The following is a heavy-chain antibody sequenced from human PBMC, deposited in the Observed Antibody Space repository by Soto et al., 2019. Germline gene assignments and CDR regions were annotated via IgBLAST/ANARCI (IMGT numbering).Heavy chain of an antibody. D-gene: IGHD5-12*01. CDR1: GFTFRNYA. Sequence: GGSLRLSCAASGFTFRNYAMSWVRQAPGKGLEWVSGISSSGGSTYYADSVKGRFTISRDNSKNTLYLQMNSLRAEDTALYYCAKGQYSGYDDNWFDPWGQGTLVTVSS. V-gene: IGHV3-23*01. CDR3: AKGQYSGYDDNWFDP. CDR2: ISSSGGST. J-gene: IGHJ5*02.